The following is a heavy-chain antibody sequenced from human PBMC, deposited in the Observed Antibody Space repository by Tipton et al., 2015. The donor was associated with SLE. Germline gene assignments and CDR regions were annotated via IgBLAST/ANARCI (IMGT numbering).Heavy chain of an antibody. J-gene: IGHJ6*03. CDR2: INHSGIT. CDR3: ARDRVAVAQPMDV. V-gene: IGHV4-34*01. Sequence: TLSLTCAVYGGSFGGYYWTWIRQPPGKGLEWIGEINHSGITNYNPSLKSRVTVSVDTSKNQFSLKLSSVTAADTAVYYCARDRVAVAQPMDVWGKGTTVTVFS. CDR1: GGSFGGYY. D-gene: IGHD6-19*01.